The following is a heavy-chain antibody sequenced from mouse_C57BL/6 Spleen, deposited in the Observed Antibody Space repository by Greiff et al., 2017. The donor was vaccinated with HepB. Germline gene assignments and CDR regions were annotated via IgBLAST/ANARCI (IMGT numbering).Heavy chain of an antibody. V-gene: IGHV1-55*01. D-gene: IGHD1-1*01. CDR1: GYTFTSYW. CDR3: ARGGYYGSSYDY. Sequence: QVQLQQPGAELVKPGASVKMSCKASGYTFTSYWITWVKQRPGQGLEWIGDLYPGSGSTNYNEKFKSKATLTVDTSSSTAYMQLSSLTSEDSAVYYGARGGYYGSSYDYWGQGTTLTVSS. J-gene: IGHJ2*01. CDR2: LYPGSGST.